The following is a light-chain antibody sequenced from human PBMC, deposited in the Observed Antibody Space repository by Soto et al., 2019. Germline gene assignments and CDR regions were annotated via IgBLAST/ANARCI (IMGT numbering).Light chain of an antibody. V-gene: IGKV3D-20*02. CDR3: QQRSNWIT. CDR2: GAS. CDR1: QNVDSNY. J-gene: IGKJ5*01. Sequence: EIVLTQSPGTLSLSPGEGATLSCRASQNVDSNYLAWYQQKPGQAPRIILFGASGRATGIPARFSGSGSGTDFTLTISSLEPEDFAVYYCQQRSNWITFGQGTRLEIK.